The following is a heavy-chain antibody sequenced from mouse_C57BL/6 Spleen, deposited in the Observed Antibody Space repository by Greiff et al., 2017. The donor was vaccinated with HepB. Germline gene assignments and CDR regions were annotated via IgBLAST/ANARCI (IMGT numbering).Heavy chain of an antibody. CDR1: GYTFTSYW. J-gene: IGHJ3*01. CDR3: ARSGSNYRDDWFAY. Sequence: VQLQQSGAELVRPGSSVKLSCKASGYTFTSYWMHWVKQRPIQGLEWIGNIDPSDSETHYNQKFKDKATLTVDKSSSTAYMQLSSLTSEDSAVYYCARSGSNYRDDWFAYWGQRTLVTVSA. CDR2: IDPSDSET. D-gene: IGHD2-5*01. V-gene: IGHV1-52*01.